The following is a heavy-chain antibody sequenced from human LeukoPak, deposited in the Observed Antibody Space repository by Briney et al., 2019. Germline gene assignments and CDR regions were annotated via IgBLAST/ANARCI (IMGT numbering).Heavy chain of an antibody. V-gene: IGHV3-23*01. CDR1: GFTFSSYA. J-gene: IGHJ4*02. Sequence: PGGSLRLSCVASGFTFSSYAMSWVRQAPGKGLEWVSAIRESGGSTHYADPVKGRFTISRDNSKNTLYLQMNSLRAEDTAVYYCAKTKPYGTTWYGGIDWGQGALVTVSS. D-gene: IGHD6-13*01. CDR2: IRESGGST. CDR3: AKTKPYGTTWYGGID.